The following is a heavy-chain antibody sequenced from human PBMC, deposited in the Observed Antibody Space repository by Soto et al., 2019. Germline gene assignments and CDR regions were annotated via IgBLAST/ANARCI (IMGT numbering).Heavy chain of an antibody. CDR2: ISGSGGST. D-gene: IGHD5-18*01. CDR1: GFTFSSYA. J-gene: IGHJ5*02. Sequence: PGGSLRLSCAASGFTFSSYAMSWVRQAPGKGLEWVSAISGSGGSTYYADSAKGRFTISRDNSKNTLYLQMNSLRAEDTAVYYCAKDGPRTRYSYGYLRGFDPWGQGTLVTVSS. V-gene: IGHV3-23*01. CDR3: AKDGPRTRYSYGYLRGFDP.